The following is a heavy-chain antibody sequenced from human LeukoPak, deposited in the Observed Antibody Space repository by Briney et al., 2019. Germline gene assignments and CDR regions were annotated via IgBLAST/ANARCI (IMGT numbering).Heavy chain of an antibody. CDR1: GFTFDDYA. D-gene: IGHD3-22*01. CDR3: AKAGSSGYYFDAFDI. J-gene: IGHJ3*02. V-gene: IGHV3-9*03. Sequence: PGESLRLSCAASGFTFDDYAMHWVRQAPGKGLKWVSGISWNSGSIGYADSVKGRFTISRDNAKNSLYLQMNSLRAKDMALYYCAKAGSSGYYFDAFDIWGQGTMVTVSS. CDR2: ISWNSGSI.